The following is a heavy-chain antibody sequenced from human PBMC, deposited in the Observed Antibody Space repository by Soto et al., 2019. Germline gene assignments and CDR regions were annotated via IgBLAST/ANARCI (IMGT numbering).Heavy chain of an antibody. J-gene: IGHJ5*02. V-gene: IGHV1-2*02. CDR2: INPNSGGT. Sequence: QVQLVQSGAEVKKPGASVKVSCKASGYTFTGYYMHWVRQAPGQGLEWMGWINPNSGGTNYAQKFQGRVTMTRETSISTAYMELGRLRSDDTAVYYCARPGRAAAAYNWFDPWGQGTLVTVSS. CDR3: ARPGRAAAAYNWFDP. CDR1: GYTFTGYY. D-gene: IGHD6-13*01.